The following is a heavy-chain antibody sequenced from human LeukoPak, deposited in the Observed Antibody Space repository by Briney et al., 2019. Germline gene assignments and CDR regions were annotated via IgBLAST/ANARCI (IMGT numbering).Heavy chain of an antibody. CDR1: GGTFSSYA. D-gene: IGHD2-2*01. V-gene: IGHV1-8*03. CDR2: MNPNSGNT. CDR3: ARVGAKGPAARYLIVY. Sequence: GASVKVSCKASGGTFSSYAISWVRQATGQGLEWTGWMNPNSGNTGYAQKFQGRVTITRNTSISTAYMELSSLRSEDTAVYYCARVGAKGPAARYLIVYWGQGTLVTVSS. J-gene: IGHJ4*02.